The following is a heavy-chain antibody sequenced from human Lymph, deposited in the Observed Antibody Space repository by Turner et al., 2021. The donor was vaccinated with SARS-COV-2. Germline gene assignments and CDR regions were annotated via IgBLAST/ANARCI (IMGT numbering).Heavy chain of an antibody. V-gene: IGHV1-18*01. CDR2: ISGNNDNT. CDR1: GYTFTNYG. CDR3: ARSNFDWLFSPDWFDP. D-gene: IGHD3-9*01. Sequence: QVQLVQSGAEVKKPGASVKVSCKASGYTFTNYGISWVRQAPGEGLEWMGWISGNNDNTNYAQKLQGRVTMNTDTSTSTAYMELRSLRSDDTAVYYCARSNFDWLFSPDWFDPWGQGTLVIVSS. J-gene: IGHJ5*02.